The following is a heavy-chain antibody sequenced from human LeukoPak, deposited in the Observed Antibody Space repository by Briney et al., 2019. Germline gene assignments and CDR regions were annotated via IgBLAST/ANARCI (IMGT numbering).Heavy chain of an antibody. D-gene: IGHD5-12*01. Sequence: PGGSLRLSCAASGFTFSSYGMHWVRQAPGKGLEWMAVVSDDGSNKYYEDSVRGRFTISRDNSKNTLYLQMSSPRDEDTAVYYCAKPRLRGGYLFDYWGQGTLVTVSS. CDR2: VSDDGSNK. CDR1: GFTFSSYG. CDR3: AKPRLRGGYLFDY. V-gene: IGHV3-30*18. J-gene: IGHJ4*02.